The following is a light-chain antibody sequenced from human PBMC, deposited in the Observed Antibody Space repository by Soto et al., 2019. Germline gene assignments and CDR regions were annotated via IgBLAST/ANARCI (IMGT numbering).Light chain of an antibody. J-gene: IGKJ1*01. Sequence: EIVMTQSPATLSVSPGERATLSCRASQSVSSKLAWYQQKPGQAPRLLIYGASTKATGIPARFSGSGSGTEFTLTINSLQSEDFAVYYCQQYNNWPETFGQGTKVEIK. CDR1: QSVSSK. CDR2: GAS. V-gene: IGKV3-15*01. CDR3: QQYNNWPET.